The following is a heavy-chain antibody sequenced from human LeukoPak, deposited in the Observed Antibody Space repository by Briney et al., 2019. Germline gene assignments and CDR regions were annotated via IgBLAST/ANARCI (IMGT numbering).Heavy chain of an antibody. J-gene: IGHJ4*02. CDR2: IKQDGSEK. V-gene: IGHV3-7*03. Sequence: GGSLRLSCAASGFTFSSYWMSWVRQAPGKGLEWVANIKQDGSEKYYVDSVKGRFTISRDNAKNSLYLQMNSLRAEDTAVYYCASPLRAYDSRHFDYRGQGTLVTVSS. CDR1: GFTFSSYW. D-gene: IGHD3-22*01. CDR3: ASPLRAYDSRHFDY.